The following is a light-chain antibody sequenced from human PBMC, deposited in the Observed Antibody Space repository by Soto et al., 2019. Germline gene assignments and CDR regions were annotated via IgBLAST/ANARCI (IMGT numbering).Light chain of an antibody. J-gene: IGLJ1*01. CDR3: QSYDDSLSVHYV. CDR1: SSNIGSTYD. V-gene: IGLV1-40*01. CDR2: GNT. Sequence: QSVLTQPPSVSGAPGQRVTISCTGSSSNIGSTYDVQWYQQLPGTAPKLLIHGNTDRPSGDPDRFSGSKSGTSASLAITGLQADDEADYYCQSYDDSLSVHYVFGTGTKVTVL.